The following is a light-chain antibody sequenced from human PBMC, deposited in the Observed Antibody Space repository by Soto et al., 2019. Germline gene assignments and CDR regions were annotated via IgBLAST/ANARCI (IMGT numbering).Light chain of an antibody. CDR1: QSISTW. Sequence: DIQMTQSPSSLSASVGDRVTITCLASQSISTWLAWYQLKPGKAPKLLIYKASNLQSGVPSRFSGSGSGTEFTLTISSLPPDDFATYYCQQYNVFSPYTFGQGTKLAI. CDR2: KAS. CDR3: QQYNVFSPYT. V-gene: IGKV1-5*03. J-gene: IGKJ2*01.